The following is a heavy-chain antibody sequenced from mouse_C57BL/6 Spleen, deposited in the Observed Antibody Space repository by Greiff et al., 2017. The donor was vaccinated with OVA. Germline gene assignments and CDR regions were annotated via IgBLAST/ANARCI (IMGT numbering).Heavy chain of an antibody. CDR3: ARERPYYDYDVGFAY. V-gene: IGHV1-64*01. Sequence: QVQLQQPGAELVKPGASVKLSCKASGYTFTSYWMHWVKQRPGQGLEWIGMIHPNSGSTNYNEKFKSKATLTVDKSSSTAYMQLSSLTSEDSAVYYCARERPYYDYDVGFAYWGQGTLVTVSA. D-gene: IGHD2-4*01. CDR1: GYTFTSYW. J-gene: IGHJ3*01. CDR2: IHPNSGST.